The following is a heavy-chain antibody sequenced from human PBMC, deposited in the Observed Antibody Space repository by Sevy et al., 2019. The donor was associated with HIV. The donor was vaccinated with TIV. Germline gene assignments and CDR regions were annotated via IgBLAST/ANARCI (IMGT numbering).Heavy chain of an antibody. V-gene: IGHV3-23*01. J-gene: IGHJ4*02. Sequence: GGSLRLSCAASGFTFPINAVGWVRQAPGKGLEWVSLISGSGTSTYYADSVKGRFTISIDNSKNTLYLQMHSLRAEDTGVYYCAKCVYADEYFFDYWGQGTLVTVSS. D-gene: IGHD2-2*01. CDR2: ISGSGTST. CDR1: GFTFPINA. CDR3: AKCVYADEYFFDY.